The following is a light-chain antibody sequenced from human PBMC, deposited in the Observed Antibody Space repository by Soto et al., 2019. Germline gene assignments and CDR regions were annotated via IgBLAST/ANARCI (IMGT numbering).Light chain of an antibody. J-gene: IGKJ1*01. CDR1: QGISSY. Sequence: AIRMTQSPSSFSASTGDRVTITCRASQGISSYLAWYQQKPGKAPKLLIYAASTLQSGVPSRFSGSGSGTDFTLPISSLQSEDLATYYCQQYYSSPWTFGQGTKVELK. V-gene: IGKV1-8*01. CDR2: AAS. CDR3: QQYYSSPWT.